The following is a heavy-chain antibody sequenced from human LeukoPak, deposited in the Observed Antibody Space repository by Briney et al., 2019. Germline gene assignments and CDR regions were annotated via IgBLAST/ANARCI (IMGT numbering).Heavy chain of an antibody. D-gene: IGHD1-1*01. V-gene: IGHV3-21*06. CDR3: ARERTKGGSDAFDI. CDR2: ISMYSTYI. Sequence: GGSLRLSCAASGFTFSSYSMNWVRQAPGKGLEWVSSISMYSTYIYYTDSVKGRFTISRDKAKNSLYLQMNTLRAEDTAVYYCARERTKGGSDAFDIWGQGTMVTVSS. CDR1: GFTFSSYS. J-gene: IGHJ3*02.